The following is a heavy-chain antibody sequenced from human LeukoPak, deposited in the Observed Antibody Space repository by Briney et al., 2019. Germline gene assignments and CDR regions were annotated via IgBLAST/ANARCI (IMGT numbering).Heavy chain of an antibody. J-gene: IGHJ1*01. D-gene: IGHD6-19*01. CDR3: ARVPITLAGTKDAKYFQH. Sequence: PGGSLRLSCAASGFTFSRNWMHWVRQAPGKGLVWVSRINSDGSSTTYADSVKGRFTISRDNAKNTLYLQMNSLRAEDTALYYCARVPITLAGTKDAKYFQHWGQGSLVTVSS. V-gene: IGHV3-74*01. CDR1: GFTFSRNW. CDR2: INSDGSST.